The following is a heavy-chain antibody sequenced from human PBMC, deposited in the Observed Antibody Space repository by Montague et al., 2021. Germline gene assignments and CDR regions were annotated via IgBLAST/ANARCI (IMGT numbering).Heavy chain of an antibody. CDR2: ETT. Sequence: ETTAYSFSLKSRVTISVDTSKNQFSLKLTSVTASDTAVYYRSRAHSGNWAHLDKWGKGSVVTVSA. J-gene: IGHJ4*02. CDR3: SRAHSGNWAHLDK. D-gene: IGHD5-12*01. V-gene: IGHV4-61*02.